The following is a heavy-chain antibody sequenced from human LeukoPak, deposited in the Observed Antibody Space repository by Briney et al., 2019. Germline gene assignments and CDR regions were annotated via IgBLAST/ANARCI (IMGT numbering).Heavy chain of an antibody. CDR2: IYHSGSP. D-gene: IGHD1-26*01. J-gene: IGHJ3*02. CDR3: ARPTYSGSYSGAFDI. CDR1: GYSISSGYY. V-gene: IGHV4-38-2*01. Sequence: SETLSLTCAVSGYSISSGYYWGWIRQPPGKGLEWIGSIYHSGSPYTNPSLKTRVTISVDTSKNQFSLKLSSVTAADTAVYYCARPTYSGSYSGAFDIWGQGTMVTVSS.